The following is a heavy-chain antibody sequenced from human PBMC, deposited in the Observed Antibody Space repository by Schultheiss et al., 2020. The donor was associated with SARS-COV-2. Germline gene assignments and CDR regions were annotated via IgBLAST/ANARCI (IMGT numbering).Heavy chain of an antibody. Sequence: SETLSLTCTVSGGSISSYYWSWIRQPPGKGLEWIGYIYYSGSTNYNPSLKSRVTISVDTSKNQFSLKLSSVTAADTAVYYCARTTVVTTFDYWGQGTLVTVSS. CDR1: GGSISSYY. V-gene: IGHV4-59*01. J-gene: IGHJ4*02. CDR3: ARTTVVTTFDY. CDR2: IYYSGST. D-gene: IGHD4-23*01.